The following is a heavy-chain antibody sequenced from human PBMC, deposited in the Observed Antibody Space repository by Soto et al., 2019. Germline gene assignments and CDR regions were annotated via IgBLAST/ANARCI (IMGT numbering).Heavy chain of an antibody. CDR3: AKVRWIRFSEAYYYYYGMDV. D-gene: IGHD5-12*01. J-gene: IGHJ6*02. CDR2: ISGSGGST. CDR1: GFTFSSYA. Sequence: GGSMRLSCAASGFTFSSYAMSWVRQAPGKGLEWVSAISGSGGSTYYADSVKGRFTISRDNSKNTLYLQMNSLRAEDTAVYYCAKVRWIRFSEAYYYYYGMDVWGQGTTVTVSS. V-gene: IGHV3-23*01.